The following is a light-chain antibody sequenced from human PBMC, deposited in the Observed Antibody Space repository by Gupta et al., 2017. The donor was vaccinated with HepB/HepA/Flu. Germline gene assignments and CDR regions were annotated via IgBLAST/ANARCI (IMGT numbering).Light chain of an antibody. Sequence: QSALTQPRSVSGSPGQSVPIPCTGTSSDVGGYNYVSWYQQHPGKAPKLMIYDVTKRPSGVPDRCSGSKSGNTASLTISGLQAEDEADYYCCSYAGSYIFVFGGGTKLTVL. V-gene: IGLV2-11*01. J-gene: IGLJ2*01. CDR3: CSYAGSYIFV. CDR1: SSDVGGYNY. CDR2: DVT.